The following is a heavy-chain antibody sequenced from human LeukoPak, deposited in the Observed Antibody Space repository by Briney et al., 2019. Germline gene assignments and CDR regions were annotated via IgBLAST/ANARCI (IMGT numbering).Heavy chain of an antibody. CDR3: ARDPGSGWYGGDY. V-gene: IGHV3-7*03. CDR2: IKQDGSEK. J-gene: IGHJ4*02. CDR1: GFTFSSYW. Sequence: GGSLRLSCAASGFTFSSYWMSWVRQAPGKGLEWVASIKQDGSEKYYVDSVKGRFTISRDNAKNSLYLQMNSLRAEDTAVYYCARDPGSGWYGGDYWGQGTLVTVSS. D-gene: IGHD6-19*01.